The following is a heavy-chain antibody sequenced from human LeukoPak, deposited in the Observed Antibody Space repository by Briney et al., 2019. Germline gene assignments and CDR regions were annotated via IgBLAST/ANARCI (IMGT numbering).Heavy chain of an antibody. J-gene: IGHJ3*02. CDR1: GFTFSSYA. CDR3: AIDAFDI. Sequence: PGGSLRLSCAASGFTFSSYAMSWVRQAPGKGLEWVSVIYSGGSTYYADSVKGRFTISRDNSKNTLYLQMNSLRDEDTAMYYCAIDAFDIWGQGTMVTISS. V-gene: IGHV3-23*03. CDR2: IYSGGST.